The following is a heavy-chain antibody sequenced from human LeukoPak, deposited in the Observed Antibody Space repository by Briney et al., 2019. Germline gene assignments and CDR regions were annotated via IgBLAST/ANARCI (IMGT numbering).Heavy chain of an antibody. CDR1: GGSISSGDYY. CDR2: IYYSGST. J-gene: IGHJ4*02. V-gene: IGHV4-30-4*01. Sequence: SETLSLTCTVSGGSISSGDYYWSWIRQPPGKGLEWIGYIYYSGSTYYNPSLKSRVTISVDTSKNQFSLKLSSVTAADTAVYYCARDTLAGTGTYYFDYWGQGTLVTVSS. D-gene: IGHD3-10*01. CDR3: ARDTLAGTGTYYFDY.